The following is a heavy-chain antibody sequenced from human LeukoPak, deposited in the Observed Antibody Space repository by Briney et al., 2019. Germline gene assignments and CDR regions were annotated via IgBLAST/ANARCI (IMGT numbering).Heavy chain of an antibody. D-gene: IGHD4-11*01. CDR3: ARVHDYSNYDYYYYYYMDV. CDR2: ISAYNGNT. Sequence: ASVKVSCKASGYTFTSYGISWVRQAPGQGLEWMGWISAYNGNTNYAQKLQGRVTMTTDTSTSTAYMELRSLRSDDTAVYYCARVHDYSNYDYYYYYYMDVWGKGTTVTVSS. J-gene: IGHJ6*03. CDR1: GYTFTSYG. V-gene: IGHV1-18*01.